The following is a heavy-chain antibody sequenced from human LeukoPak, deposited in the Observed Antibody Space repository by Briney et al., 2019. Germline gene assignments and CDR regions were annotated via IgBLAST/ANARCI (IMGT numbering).Heavy chain of an antibody. J-gene: IGHJ5*02. V-gene: IGHV4-34*01. CDR3: ARSPVVVPAAIHWFDP. CDR2: INHSGST. Sequence: SETLSLTCVVYGGSFSGYYWSWIRQPPGKGLEWIGEINHSGSTNYNPSLKSRVTISVDTSKNQFSLKLSSVTAADTAVYYCARSPVVVPAAIHWFDPWGQGTLVTVSS. D-gene: IGHD2-2*01. CDR1: GGSFSGYY.